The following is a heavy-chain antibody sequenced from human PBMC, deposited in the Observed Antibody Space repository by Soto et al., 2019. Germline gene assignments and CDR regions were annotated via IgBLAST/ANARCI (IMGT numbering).Heavy chain of an antibody. J-gene: IGHJ6*02. Sequence: QVQLVESGGGVVQPGRSLRLSCAASGFTFSSYGMHWVRQAPGKGLEWVAGIWYDGSNKYYADSVKGRFTISRDNSKNTLYLQMNSLRAEDTAVYYCAREVAARPLPSYYYYGMDVWGQGTTVTVSS. CDR3: AREVAARPLPSYYYYGMDV. D-gene: IGHD6-6*01. CDR2: IWYDGSNK. V-gene: IGHV3-33*01. CDR1: GFTFSSYG.